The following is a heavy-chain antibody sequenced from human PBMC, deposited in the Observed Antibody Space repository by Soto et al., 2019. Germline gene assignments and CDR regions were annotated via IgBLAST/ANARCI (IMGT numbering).Heavy chain of an antibody. Sequence: SENLSLTCAVYGGSFNGYYWSWIRQPPGKGLEWLGEINHLGSTNYNPSLKRRVTMSVDTSENQFSLKLSSVTAADTAVYYCARGLVVAATPRYSDYWGQGTLVTVSS. CDR1: GGSFNGYY. D-gene: IGHD2-15*01. V-gene: IGHV4-34*01. CDR3: ARGLVVAATPRYSDY. J-gene: IGHJ4*02. CDR2: INHLGST.